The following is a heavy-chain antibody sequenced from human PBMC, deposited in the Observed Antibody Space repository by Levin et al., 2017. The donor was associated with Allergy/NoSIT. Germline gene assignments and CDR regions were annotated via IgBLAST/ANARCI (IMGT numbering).Heavy chain of an antibody. D-gene: IGHD4-23*01. CDR2: LYPGNSDS. CDR1: GYIFINYW. V-gene: IGHV5-51*01. Sequence: GESLKISCQGSGYIFINYWIGWVRQMPGKGLEWMGILYPGNSDSRYSPSFQGQVTISADKSISTAYLQWSSLKASDTAMYYCARFFYGGNLGWYFDLWGRGTLVTVSS. CDR3: ARFFYGGNLGWYFDL. J-gene: IGHJ2*01.